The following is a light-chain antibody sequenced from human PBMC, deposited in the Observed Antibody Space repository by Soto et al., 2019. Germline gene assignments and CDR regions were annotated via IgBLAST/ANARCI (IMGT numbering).Light chain of an antibody. CDR1: SSDVGGYNY. J-gene: IGLJ2*01. CDR3: SSYTSSSTLVV. V-gene: IGLV2-14*01. Sequence: QSALTQPASVSGSPGQSITISCTGTSSDVGGYNYVSWYQQHPGKASKLMIYDVSNRPSGVSNRFSGSKSGNTASLTISGLQAEDEADYYYSSYTSSSTLVVFGGGTKVTVL. CDR2: DVS.